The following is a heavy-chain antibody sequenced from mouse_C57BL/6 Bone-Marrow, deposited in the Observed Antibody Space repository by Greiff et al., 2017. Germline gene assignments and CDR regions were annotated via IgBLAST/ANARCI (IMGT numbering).Heavy chain of an antibody. CDR3: ASDGLLRGYFDV. J-gene: IGHJ1*03. CDR2: IYPRSGNT. D-gene: IGHD1-1*01. V-gene: IGHV1-81*01. CDR1: GYTFTSYG. Sequence: VQLQQSGAELARPGASVKLSCKASGYTFTSYGISWVKQRTGQGLEWVGEIYPRSGNTYYNEKIKGKATLTADKSSSTAYMELRSLTSEDSAVYFCASDGLLRGYFDVWGTGTTVTVSS.